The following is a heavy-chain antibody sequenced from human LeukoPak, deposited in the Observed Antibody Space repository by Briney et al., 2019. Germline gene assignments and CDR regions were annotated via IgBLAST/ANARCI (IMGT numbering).Heavy chain of an antibody. Sequence: GGSLRLSCAASGFSFSNYAMTGVRQAPGKGLDWVSGVSASGGTTYYADYVKGRFPISRDNSKNTLYLQLNSLRAEDAAVYYCAKRPRDTSGYYLGAFDIWGQGTMVTVSS. CDR2: VSASGGTT. J-gene: IGHJ3*02. V-gene: IGHV3-23*01. CDR3: AKRPRDTSGYYLGAFDI. CDR1: GFSFSNYA. D-gene: IGHD3-22*01.